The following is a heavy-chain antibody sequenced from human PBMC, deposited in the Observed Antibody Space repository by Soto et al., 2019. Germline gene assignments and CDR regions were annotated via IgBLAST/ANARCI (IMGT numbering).Heavy chain of an antibody. D-gene: IGHD3-16*01. CDR3: AADLSGVTTFDGYYYYGMDV. V-gene: IGHV1-46*02. CDR2: INPSSGST. J-gene: IGHJ6*02. Sequence: TSVKVSCKASGYTLNSCYMQWVRQAPGQGLEWMGIINPSSGSTNYAQKFQERVTITRDMSTSTVYMELSSLRSEDTAVYYCAADLSGVTTFDGYYYYGMDVWGQGTTVTVSS. CDR1: GYTLNSCY.